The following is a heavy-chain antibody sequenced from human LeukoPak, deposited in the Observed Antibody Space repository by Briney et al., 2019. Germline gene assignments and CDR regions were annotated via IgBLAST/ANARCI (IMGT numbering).Heavy chain of an antibody. Sequence: SVKVSCKASGYTFTSYDISWVRQAPGQGLEWMGGIIPIFGTANYAQKFQGRVTITADESTSTAYMELSSLRSEDTAVYYCARLVVPGASYGMDVWGQGTTVTVSS. CDR3: ARLVVPGASYGMDV. CDR2: IIPIFGTA. CDR1: GYTFTSYD. D-gene: IGHD3-10*01. V-gene: IGHV1-69*13. J-gene: IGHJ6*02.